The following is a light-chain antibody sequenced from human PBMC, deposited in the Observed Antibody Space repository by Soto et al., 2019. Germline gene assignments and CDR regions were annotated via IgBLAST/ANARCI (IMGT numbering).Light chain of an antibody. CDR1: QAISTY. CDR3: QHIDTFRLT. CDR2: AAS. V-gene: IGKV1-9*01. J-gene: IGKJ4*01. Sequence: DIQLTQSPSVLSASVGDRVTITCRASQAISTYLAWYQHKPGKAPNLLIYAASTLESGVPSRFSGSGSGTEFTLTVTSLQPEDFATYYCQHIDTFRLTFGGGTKVDIK.